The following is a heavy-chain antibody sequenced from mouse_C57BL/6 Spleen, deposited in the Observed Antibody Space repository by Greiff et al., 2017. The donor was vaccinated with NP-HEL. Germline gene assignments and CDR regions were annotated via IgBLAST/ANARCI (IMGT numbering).Heavy chain of an antibody. V-gene: IGHV5-6*02. Sequence: DVKLVESGGDLVKPGGSLKLSCAASGFTFSSYGMSWVRQTPDKRLEWVATISSGGSYTYYPDSVKGRFTISRDNAKNTLYMPISGMKSEDTATYYCARHIDSSGYGQYYAMDYWGQGTSVTVSA. CDR1: GFTFSSYG. J-gene: IGHJ4*01. CDR2: ISSGGSYT. D-gene: IGHD3-2*02. CDR3: ARHIDSSGYGQYYAMDY.